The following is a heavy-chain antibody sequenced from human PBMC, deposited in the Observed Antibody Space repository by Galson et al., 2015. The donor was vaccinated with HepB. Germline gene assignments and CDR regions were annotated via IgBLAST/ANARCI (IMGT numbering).Heavy chain of an antibody. D-gene: IGHD1-1*01. J-gene: IGHJ5*02. CDR3: AGSRAVGVSTALFGCFDP. Sequence: TLSLTCAVSGGSISSGVYSWNWIRQPPGKGLEWIGYIHHSGTTYYNPSLKSRVSISVDRSKNQFSLNMKSVTAADTAVYYCAGSRAVGVSTALFGCFDPWGQGTLVTVSA. CDR2: IHHSGTT. V-gene: IGHV4-30-2*01. CDR1: GGSISSGVYS.